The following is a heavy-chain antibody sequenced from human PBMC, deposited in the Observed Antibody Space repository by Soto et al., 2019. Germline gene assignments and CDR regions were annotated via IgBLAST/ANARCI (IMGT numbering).Heavy chain of an antibody. V-gene: IGHV4-59*01. J-gene: IGHJ5*02. CDR3: ARGGGIWNWNHGFDN. Sequence: SETLSLTCTVSGASITEYYWSWVRQPPGKGLEWIGYNHHSESANYNPSLKSRVTISVDTSTRQFALKLSSVTAADTAVYYCARGGGIWNWNHGFDNWGQGTLVTVSS. D-gene: IGHD1-1*01. CDR2: NHHSESA. CDR1: GASITEYY.